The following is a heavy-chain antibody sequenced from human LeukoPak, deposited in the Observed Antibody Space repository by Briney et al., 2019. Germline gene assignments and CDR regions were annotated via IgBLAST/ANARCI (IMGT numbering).Heavy chain of an antibody. CDR3: AKRSIAARRNYCYMDV. J-gene: IGHJ6*03. CDR1: GFTFSSYA. V-gene: IGHV3-23*01. D-gene: IGHD6-6*01. Sequence: GGSLRLSCAASGFTFSSYAMSWVRQAPGKGLEWVSAISGSGGSTYYADSVKGRFTISRDNSKNTLYLQMNSLRAEDTAVYYCAKRSIAARRNYCYMDVWGKGTTVTVSS. CDR2: ISGSGGST.